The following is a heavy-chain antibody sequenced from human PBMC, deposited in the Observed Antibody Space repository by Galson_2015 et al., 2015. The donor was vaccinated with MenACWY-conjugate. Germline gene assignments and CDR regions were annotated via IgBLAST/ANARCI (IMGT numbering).Heavy chain of an antibody. CDR1: GGSINSYY. V-gene: IGHV4-59*01. CDR3: ARGVNLASMAGY. D-gene: IGHD3-3*02. CDR2: MYYSGSA. J-gene: IGHJ4*02. Sequence: LSLTCTVSGGSINSYYWSWIRQPPGKGLEWIGYMYYSGSANYNPSLKSRVTISVDTSKNQFSLTMTSVTAADTAVYYCARGVNLASMAGYWVQGTLVTVSS.